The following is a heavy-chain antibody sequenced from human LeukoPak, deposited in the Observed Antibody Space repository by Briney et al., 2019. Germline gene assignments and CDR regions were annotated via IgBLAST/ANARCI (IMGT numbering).Heavy chain of an antibody. CDR1: GGSFSGYY. V-gene: IGHV4-34*01. D-gene: IGHD6-6*01. CDR2: INHSGST. CDR3: ARHFSAIAARPRWFDP. Sequence: SETLSLTCAVYGGSFSGYYWSWIRQPPGKGLEWIGEINHSGSTYYNPSLKSRVTISVDTSKNQFSLKLSSVTAADTAVYYCARHFSAIAARPRWFDPWGQGTLVTVSS. J-gene: IGHJ5*02.